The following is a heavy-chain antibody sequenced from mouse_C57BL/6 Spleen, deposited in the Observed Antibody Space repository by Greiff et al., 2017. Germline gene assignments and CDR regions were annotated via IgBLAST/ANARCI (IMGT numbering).Heavy chain of an antibody. CDR2: ISSGSSTI. CDR1: GFTFSDYG. D-gene: IGHD2-2*01. CDR3: ARGYPYYAMDY. Sequence: DVMLVESGGGLVKPGGSLKLSCAASGFTFSDYGMHWVRQAPEKGLEWVAYISSGSSTIYYADTVKGRFTISRDNAKNTLFLQMTSLRSEDTAMYYCARGYPYYAMDYWCQGTSVTVSS. V-gene: IGHV5-17*01. J-gene: IGHJ4*01.